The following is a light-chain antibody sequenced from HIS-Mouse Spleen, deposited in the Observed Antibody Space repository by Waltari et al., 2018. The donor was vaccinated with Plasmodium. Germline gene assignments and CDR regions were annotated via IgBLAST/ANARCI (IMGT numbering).Light chain of an antibody. V-gene: IGLV3-10*01. CDR3: YSTDSSGNHRV. CDR2: EDS. CDR1: ALPKKY. J-gene: IGLJ3*02. Sequence: SYELTQPPSVSVSPGHTARINCSGDALPKKYAYWYQQKSVQAPVLFMYEDSKRPSGIPEGCAGSSEGTMATLTISGDQVEDEADYYCYSTDSSGNHRVFGGGTKLTVL.